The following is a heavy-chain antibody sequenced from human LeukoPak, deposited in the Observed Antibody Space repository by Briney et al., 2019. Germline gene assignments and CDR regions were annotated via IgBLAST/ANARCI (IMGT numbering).Heavy chain of an antibody. V-gene: IGHV1-2*02. CDR1: GYTFTGYY. J-gene: IGHJ4*02. Sequence: ASVKVSCKASGYTFTGYYMHWVRQASGQGLEWMGWINPNSGGTNYAQKFQGRVTMTRDTSISTAYMELSRLRSDDTAVYYCARVGPGTVVTGNYDYWGQGTLVTVSS. CDR3: ARVGPGTVVTGNYDY. D-gene: IGHD4-23*01. CDR2: INPNSGGT.